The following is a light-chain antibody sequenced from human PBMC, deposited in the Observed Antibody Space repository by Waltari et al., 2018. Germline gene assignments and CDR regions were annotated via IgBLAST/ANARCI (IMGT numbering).Light chain of an antibody. CDR1: SSNIGAGFD. CDR3: QSYDISLSAYV. J-gene: IGLJ3*02. CDR2: VNN. Sequence: QSVLTQPPSLSGAPGQRVTISCAGNSSNIGAGFDVHWYQQFPGSAPGLLISVNNNRPSGVPHRLSASKSGPSASLAVSALQPQDEADYYCQSYDISLSAYVFGGGTKLTVL. V-gene: IGLV1-40*01.